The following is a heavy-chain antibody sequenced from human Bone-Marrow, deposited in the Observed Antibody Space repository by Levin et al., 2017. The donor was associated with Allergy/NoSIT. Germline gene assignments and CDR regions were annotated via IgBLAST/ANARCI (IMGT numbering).Heavy chain of an antibody. CDR3: AKAGYYDSSGYDYYFHY. CDR1: GFPFSSCG. Sequence: LSLTCAASGFPFSSCGMHWVRQAPGKGLEWVADVSSDGSDKHYTDSVKGRFTISRDNSKNTLYLQMNSLSAEDTAVYYCAKAGYYDSSGYDYYFHYWGQGTLVTVSS. D-gene: IGHD3-22*01. V-gene: IGHV3-30*18. CDR2: VSSDGSDK. J-gene: IGHJ4*02.